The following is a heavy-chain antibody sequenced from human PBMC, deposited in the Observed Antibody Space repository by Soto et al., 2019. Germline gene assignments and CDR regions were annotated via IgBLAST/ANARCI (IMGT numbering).Heavy chain of an antibody. CDR3: ARGRETYYYDSSGYYFGC. CDR2: IIPIFGTA. CDR1: GGTFSSYA. V-gene: IGHV1-69*13. J-gene: IGHJ4*02. D-gene: IGHD3-22*01. Sequence: SVKVSCKASGGTFSSYAISWVRQAPGQGLVWMGGIIPIFGTANYAQKFQGRVTITADESTSTAYMELSSLRSEDTAVYYCARGRETYYYDSSGYYFGCWGQGTQVTVSS.